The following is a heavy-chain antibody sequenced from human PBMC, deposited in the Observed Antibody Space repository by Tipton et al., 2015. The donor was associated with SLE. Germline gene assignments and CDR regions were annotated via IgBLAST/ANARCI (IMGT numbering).Heavy chain of an antibody. V-gene: IGHV3-30*02. Sequence: SLRLSCAASGFTFGCYGMHWVRQAPGKGLEWVAFIRYDGSNKYYADSVKGRFTISRDNSKNTLSLQMNSLRAEDTAVYYCAKGNWGWGGWFDPWGQGTLVTVSS. CDR2: IRYDGSNK. CDR1: GFTFGCYG. J-gene: IGHJ5*02. CDR3: AKGNWGWGGWFDP. D-gene: IGHD7-27*01.